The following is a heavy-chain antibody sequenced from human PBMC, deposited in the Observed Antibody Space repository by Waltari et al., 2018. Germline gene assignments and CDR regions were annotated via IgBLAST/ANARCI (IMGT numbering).Heavy chain of an antibody. CDR3: ARGDLVPAAIGHNWFDP. CDR1: GYSISSGYY. Sequence: QVQLQESGPGLVKPSETLSLTCAVSGYSISSGYYWGWIRQPPGKGLEWIGSIYHSGSTYYNPSRKSRVTISVDTSKNQFSLKLSSVTAADTAVYYCARGDLVPAAIGHNWFDPWGQGTLVTVSS. D-gene: IGHD2-2*01. V-gene: IGHV4-38-2*01. CDR2: IYHSGST. J-gene: IGHJ5*02.